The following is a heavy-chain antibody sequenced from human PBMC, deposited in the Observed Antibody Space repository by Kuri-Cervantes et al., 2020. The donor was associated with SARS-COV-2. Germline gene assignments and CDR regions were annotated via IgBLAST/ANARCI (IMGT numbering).Heavy chain of an antibody. J-gene: IGHJ4*02. V-gene: IGHV3-23*01. CDR3: AKGYYDILTGYYVRIFFLY. CDR1: GFTFSSYA. Sequence: GESLKISCAASGFTFSSYAMSWVRQAPGKGLEWVSAISGSGGSTYYADSVKGRFTISRDNSKNMLYLQMNSLRAEDTAVYYCAKGYYDILTGYYVRIFFLYWGQGTLVTVSS. D-gene: IGHD3-9*01. CDR2: ISGSGGST.